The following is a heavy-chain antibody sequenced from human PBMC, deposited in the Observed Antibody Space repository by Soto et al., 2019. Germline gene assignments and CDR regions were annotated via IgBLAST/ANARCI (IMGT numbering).Heavy chain of an antibody. CDR3: ARVPLDSGYYYYYYMDV. CDR1: GGSISSYY. D-gene: IGHD3-10*01. J-gene: IGHJ6*03. CDR2: IYYSGST. Sequence: PSETLYLTCTVSGGSISSYYWSWIRQPPGKGLEWIGYIYYSGSTNYNPSLKSRVTISVDTSKNQFSLKLSSVTAADTAVYYCARVPLDSGYYYYYYMDVWGKGTTVTVSS. V-gene: IGHV4-59*01.